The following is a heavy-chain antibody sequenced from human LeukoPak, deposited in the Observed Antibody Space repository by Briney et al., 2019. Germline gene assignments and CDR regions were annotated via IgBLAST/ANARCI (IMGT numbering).Heavy chain of an antibody. D-gene: IGHD3-22*01. CDR3: ARAQYYYEPCWFDP. Sequence: PSETLSLTCTVSGGSISSSDYLWGWIRQPPGKGLEWIGSIYYSGSTYYNPSLKSRVTISVDTSKNQFSLKLSSVTAADTAVYYCARAQYYYEPCWFDPWGQGTLVTVSS. CDR2: IYYSGST. CDR1: GGSISSSDYL. J-gene: IGHJ5*02. V-gene: IGHV4-39*07.